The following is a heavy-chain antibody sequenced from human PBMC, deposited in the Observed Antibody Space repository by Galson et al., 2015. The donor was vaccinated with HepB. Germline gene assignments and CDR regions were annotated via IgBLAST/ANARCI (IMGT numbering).Heavy chain of an antibody. CDR3: AREDYGGNGGSCFDY. V-gene: IGHV1-69*13. CDR1: GGTFSSYA. Sequence: SVKVSCKASGGTFSSYAISWVRQAPGQGLEWMGGIIPIFGTANYAQKFQGRVTITADESTSTAYMELSSLRSEDTAVYYCAREDYGGNGGSCFDYWGQGTLVTVSS. D-gene: IGHD4-23*01. CDR2: IIPIFGTA. J-gene: IGHJ4*02.